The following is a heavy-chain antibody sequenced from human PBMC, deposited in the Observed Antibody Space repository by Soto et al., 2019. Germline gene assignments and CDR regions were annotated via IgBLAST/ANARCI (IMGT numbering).Heavy chain of an antibody. CDR2: IRSKSNSYAT. V-gene: IGHV3-73*01. D-gene: IGHD4-17*01. Sequence: SGGGLVQPGGSLKLSCAVSGFTFSGSAMHWVRQASGKGLEWVGRIRSKSNSYATAYAASVKGRFTISRDDSKNTAYLQMNSLKTEDTAVYYCTRGYGDYVRDYWGQGTLVTVSS. CDR1: GFTFSGSA. CDR3: TRGYGDYVRDY. J-gene: IGHJ4*02.